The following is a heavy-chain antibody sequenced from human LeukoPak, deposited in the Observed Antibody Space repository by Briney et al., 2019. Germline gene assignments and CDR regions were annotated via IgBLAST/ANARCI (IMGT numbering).Heavy chain of an antibody. CDR1: GYTFTGYH. D-gene: IGHD1-7*01. J-gene: IGHJ5*02. Sequence: ASMKVSCKASGYTFTGYHIHWVRQAPGQGLEWMGWINPNSGGTNYAQKFQGRVTMTRDTSISTAYMELSRLRSDDTAVYYCARITGTKSHTTMYNWFDPWGQGTLVTVSS. CDR3: ARITGTKSHTTMYNWFDP. V-gene: IGHV1-2*02. CDR2: INPNSGGT.